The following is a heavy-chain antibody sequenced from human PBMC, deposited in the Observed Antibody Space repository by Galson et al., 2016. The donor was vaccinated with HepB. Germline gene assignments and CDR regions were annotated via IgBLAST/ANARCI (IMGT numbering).Heavy chain of an antibody. V-gene: IGHV3-23*01. D-gene: IGHD3-22*01. CDR3: SKDFGREVYGSSGP. Sequence: SLRLSCAASGFIFSIYAMNWVRQAPGKGREWVSTIMHSGATTYYADSVRGRFTVSRDNFRNTLYLQMNNLRPEDTAVYYCSKDFGREVYGSSGPWGQGALVTVST. CDR2: IMHSGATT. J-gene: IGHJ5*02. CDR1: GFIFSIYA.